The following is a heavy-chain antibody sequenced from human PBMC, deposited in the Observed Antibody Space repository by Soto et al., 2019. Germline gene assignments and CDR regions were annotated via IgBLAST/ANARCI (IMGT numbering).Heavy chain of an antibody. CDR1: GFTFSSYA. J-gene: IGHJ4*02. CDR3: ANARYNWNYGRAPEFDY. CDR2: ISGSGGST. Sequence: PGGSLRLSCAASGFTFSSYAMSWVRQAPGKGLEWVSAISGSGGSTYYADSVKGRFTISRDNSKNTLYLQMNSLRAEDTAVYYCANARYNWNYGRAPEFDYWGQGTLVTVSS. D-gene: IGHD1-7*01. V-gene: IGHV3-23*01.